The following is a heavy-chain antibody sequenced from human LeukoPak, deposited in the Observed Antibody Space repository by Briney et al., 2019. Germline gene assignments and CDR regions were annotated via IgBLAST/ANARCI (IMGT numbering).Heavy chain of an antibody. CDR3: ARDQIESAYYYGMDV. Sequence: PGGSLRLSCAASGITFSSYSMNWVRQAPGKGLEWVSSISSSSSYIYYADSVKGRFTISRDNAKNSLYLQMNSLRAEDTAVYYCARDQIESAYYYGMDVWGQGTTVTVSS. CDR1: GITFSSYS. CDR2: ISSSSSYI. D-gene: IGHD2/OR15-2a*01. V-gene: IGHV3-21*01. J-gene: IGHJ6*02.